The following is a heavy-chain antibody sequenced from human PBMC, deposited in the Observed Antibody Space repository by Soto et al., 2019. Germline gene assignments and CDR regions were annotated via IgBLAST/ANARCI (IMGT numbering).Heavy chain of an antibody. D-gene: IGHD2-8*01. CDR3: GRSPGLMNWFAV. CDR2: IIPAFGKT. Sequence: QVQLVQSGAEVKKPGSSVKVSCKTSGDTFSTYAICWVRQAPGQGLEWMGGIIPAFGKTNYAQKFQGRVTITADESTTTAYMELSSLTSEDTAVYYCGRSPGLMNWFAVWGQGTLVTVSS. CDR1: GDTFSTYA. J-gene: IGHJ5*02. V-gene: IGHV1-69*01.